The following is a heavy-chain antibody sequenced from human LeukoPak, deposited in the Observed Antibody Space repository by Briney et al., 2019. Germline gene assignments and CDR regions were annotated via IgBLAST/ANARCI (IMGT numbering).Heavy chain of an antibody. CDR3: VRVVTVSNTDPAFDI. V-gene: IGHV3-33*08. J-gene: IGHJ3*02. D-gene: IGHD2-21*02. CDR2: IWYDGSNK. CDR1: GFIFNNYA. Sequence: GGSLRLPCVASGFIFNNYAMNWVRQAPGKGLEWVAVIWYDGSNKHYADSVKGRFTISRDNSKSTLYLQMNSLRAEDTAVYYCVRVVTVSNTDPAFDIWGQGTMVTVSS.